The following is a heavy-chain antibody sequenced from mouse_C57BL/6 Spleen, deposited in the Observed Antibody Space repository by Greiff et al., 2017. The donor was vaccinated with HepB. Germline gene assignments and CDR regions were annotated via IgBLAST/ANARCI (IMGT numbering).Heavy chain of an antibody. CDR1: GYTFTDYY. D-gene: IGHD1-1*01. CDR3: ARSGGSSYEAWFAY. V-gene: IGHV1-26*01. CDR2: INPNNGGT. J-gene: IGHJ3*01. Sequence: EVQLQQSGPELVKPGASVKISCKASGYTFTDYYMNWVKQSHGKSLEWIGDINPNNGGTSYNQKFKGKATLTVDKSSSTAYMELRSLTSEDSAVYYCARSGGSSYEAWFAYWGQGTLVTVSA.